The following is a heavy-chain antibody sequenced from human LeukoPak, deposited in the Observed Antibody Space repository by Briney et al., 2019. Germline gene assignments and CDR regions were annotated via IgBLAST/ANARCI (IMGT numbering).Heavy chain of an antibody. D-gene: IGHD6-19*01. J-gene: IGHJ4*02. V-gene: IGHV1-8*03. CDR1: GYTFTTYD. CDR2: MNPNSGYT. Sequence: ASVTVSFTSSGYTFTTYDINWVRQATGQGREWMGWMNPNSGYTGYAQKFQGRGTITRDTSISTAYMELSSLRSEDTAVYYCARVAGSIDYWGQGTLVTVSS. CDR3: ARVAGSIDY.